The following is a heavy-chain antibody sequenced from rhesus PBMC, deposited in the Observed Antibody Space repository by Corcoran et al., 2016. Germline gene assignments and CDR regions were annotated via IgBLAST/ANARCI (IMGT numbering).Heavy chain of an antibody. Sequence: QVQLQESGPGLVKPSETLSLTCAVSGASISSYWWSWIRQPPGKGLEGIGEINGKSGSTYYNPSLKSRVTISKDASKNQFSLKLSSVTAADTAVYYCASRGYSGYGGQGVLVTVSS. J-gene: IGHJ4*01. CDR1: GASISSYW. D-gene: IGHD5-42*01. V-gene: IGHV4-80*01. CDR3: ASRGYSGY. CDR2: INGKSGST.